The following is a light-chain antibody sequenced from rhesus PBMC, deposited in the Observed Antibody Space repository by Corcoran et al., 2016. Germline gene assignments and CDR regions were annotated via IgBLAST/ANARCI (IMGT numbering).Light chain of an antibody. V-gene: IGKV1-25*01. J-gene: IGKJ4*01. CDR1: QDITID. Sequence: DIQMTQSPSSLSASVGDRVTITCRASQDITIDLAWYQQKPGEPPKLLIYEGSSLRAGVPSRFSGSGAGTAFTLTISGLQPEYFAGYSCQHYFRPPWTFGRGTKVEIK. CDR2: EGS. CDR3: QHYFRPPWT.